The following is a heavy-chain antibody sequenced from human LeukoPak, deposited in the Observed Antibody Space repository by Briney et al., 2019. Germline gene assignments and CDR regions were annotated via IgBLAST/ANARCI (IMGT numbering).Heavy chain of an antibody. CDR1: GDSVSSSSAA. D-gene: IGHD5-18*01. CDR2: TYYGSEWHN. J-gene: IGHJ4*02. V-gene: IGHV6-1*01. CDR3: ARDLAGFGGYSYGMVDY. Sequence: RSQTLSLTCAISGDSVSSSSAAWNWIRQSPSRGLEWLGRTYYGSEWHNDYAVSVKSRIIISPDTSKNQFSLQLKSVTPEDTAVYYCARDLAGFGGYSYGMVDYWGQGTLVTVSS.